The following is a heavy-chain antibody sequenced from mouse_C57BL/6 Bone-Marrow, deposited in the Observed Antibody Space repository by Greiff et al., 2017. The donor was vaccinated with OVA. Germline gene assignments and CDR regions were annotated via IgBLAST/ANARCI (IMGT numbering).Heavy chain of an antibody. V-gene: IGHV1-69*01. J-gene: IGHJ2*01. D-gene: IGHD2-3*01. CDR1: GYTFTSYW. CDR2: IDPSDSYT. Sequence: QVQLQQPGAELVMPGASVKLSCKASGYTFTSYWMHWVKQRPGQGLEWIGEIDPSDSYTNYNQKFKGKSTLTVDKSSSTAYMQLSSLTSEDSAVYYCARDGGYSYYFDYWGQGTTLTVSS. CDR3: ARDGGYSYYFDY.